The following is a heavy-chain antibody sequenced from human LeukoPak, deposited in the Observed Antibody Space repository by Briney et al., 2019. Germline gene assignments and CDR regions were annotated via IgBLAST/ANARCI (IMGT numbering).Heavy chain of an antibody. CDR1: GGSISSGNW. CDR2: ILHSGST. D-gene: IGHD1-26*01. J-gene: IGHJ3*02. CDR3: ARDRWELHRRNAFDI. V-gene: IGHV4-4*02. Sequence: KSSETLSLTCGVSGGSISSGNWWSWVRQPPGKGLEWIGEILHSGSTNYNPSLKSRVTISVDKSKNQFSLKLSSVTAADTAVYYCARDRWELHRRNAFDIWGQGTMVTVSS.